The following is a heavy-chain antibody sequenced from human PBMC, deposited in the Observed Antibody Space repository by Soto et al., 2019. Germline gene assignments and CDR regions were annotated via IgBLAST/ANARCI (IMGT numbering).Heavy chain of an antibody. Sequence: QVQLLQSGAEVKQPGTSVRVSCRASGYTFKDYDINWVRRAPGQGLEWMGWMNHNSGNTAYARKFHDRITMTRSVSAGTAFMELNSLAPEDTAVYYCARRMTWSLWCFDLWGSGTQVTVSS. V-gene: IGHV1-8*01. CDR2: MNHNSGNT. J-gene: IGHJ2*01. CDR1: GYTFKDYD. D-gene: IGHD3-3*01. CDR3: ARRMTWSLWCFDL.